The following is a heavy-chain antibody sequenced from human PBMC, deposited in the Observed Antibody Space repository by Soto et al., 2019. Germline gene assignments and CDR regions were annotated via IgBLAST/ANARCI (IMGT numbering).Heavy chain of an antibody. CDR3: AKPEEVVRGFDF. CDR1: GFTFGHSA. Sequence: GGSLRLSCAASGFTFGHSAMSWVRQVPGKGLEWVAAISGTGGAAYYADSVKGRFTISRDNSRNTLFLQMNSLRVDDTAIYYCAKPEEVVRGFDFWGLGTLVTVSS. J-gene: IGHJ4*02. D-gene: IGHD3-10*01. CDR2: ISGTGGAA. V-gene: IGHV3-23*01.